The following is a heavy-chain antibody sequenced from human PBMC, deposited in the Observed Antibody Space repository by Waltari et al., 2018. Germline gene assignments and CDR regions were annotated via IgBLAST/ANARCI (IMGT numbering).Heavy chain of an antibody. J-gene: IGHJ4*02. Sequence: EVQLVESGGGSVQPGGSLRLSCAASGFPFSNYIMHWVRQSSGAGLVWISRIKNDGSTTRYADSVGGRFTISRDNAKNTLYLDMNHLRVEDTAIYYCARDYNYKIDYWGQGILVTVSS. V-gene: IGHV3-74*01. CDR2: IKNDGSTT. D-gene: IGHD3-22*01. CDR3: ARDYNYKIDY. CDR1: GFPFSNYI.